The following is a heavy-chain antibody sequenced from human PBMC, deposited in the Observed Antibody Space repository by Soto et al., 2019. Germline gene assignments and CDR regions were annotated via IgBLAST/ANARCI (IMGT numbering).Heavy chain of an antibody. CDR1: GGTVSNSA. CDR2: IIPIFGPA. J-gene: IGHJ4*02. Sequence: QVQLVQSGAEVRKPGSSVKVSCKASGGTVSNSAISWLRQAPGQGLEWMGGIIPIFGPAVYARKFRGRVTITGDESTSTANMELGAVGSEDRAVYYCGRGSSWTKVEYWGQGPLVTVSS. CDR3: GRGSSWTKVEY. V-gene: IGHV1-69*01. D-gene: IGHD2-15*01.